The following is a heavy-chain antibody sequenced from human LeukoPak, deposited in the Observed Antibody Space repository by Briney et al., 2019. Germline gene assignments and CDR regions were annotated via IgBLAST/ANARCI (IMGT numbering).Heavy chain of an antibody. CDR1: GFTFSTYS. V-gene: IGHV3-21*01. J-gene: IGHJ4*02. CDR3: ARFDSASGKGFDY. Sequence: PGGSLRLSCAASGFTFSTYSMNWVRLAPGRGLEWVSSISTSSSYKYYADSLKGRFTVSRDNAKNSLYLHMNSLRAEDTAVYWCARFDSASGKGFDYWGQGTPVTVSS. CDR2: ISTSSSYK. D-gene: IGHD4-23*01.